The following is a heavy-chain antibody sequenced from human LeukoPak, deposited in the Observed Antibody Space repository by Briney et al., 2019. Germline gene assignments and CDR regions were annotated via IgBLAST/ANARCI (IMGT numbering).Heavy chain of an antibody. J-gene: IGHJ6*04. D-gene: IGHD3-10*02. CDR1: GFTFSSYS. CDR2: ISSGYSYK. Sequence: GVSLTLSCAAPGFTFSSYSKNWVRQAPGKGLEWVSSISSGYSYKYYADSVKGRFTISRDNAKNSLYLQMNSLRAEDTAVYYCAELGITMIGGVWGKGTTVTISS. V-gene: IGHV3-21*01. CDR3: AELGITMIGGV.